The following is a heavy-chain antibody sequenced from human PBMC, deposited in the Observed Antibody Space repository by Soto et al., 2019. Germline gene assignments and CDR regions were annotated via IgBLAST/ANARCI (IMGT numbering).Heavy chain of an antibody. CDR2: IIPIFGTA. V-gene: IGHV1-69*13. D-gene: IGHD3-22*01. CDR1: GGTFSSYA. CDR3: ARNAYYDSSGYYDYYYYGMDV. J-gene: IGHJ6*02. Sequence: SVKVSCKASGGTFSSYAISWVRQAPGQGLEWMGGIIPIFGTANYAQKFQGRVTITADESTSTAYMELSSLRSEDTAVYYCARNAYYDSSGYYDYYYYGMDVWGQGTTVTVSS.